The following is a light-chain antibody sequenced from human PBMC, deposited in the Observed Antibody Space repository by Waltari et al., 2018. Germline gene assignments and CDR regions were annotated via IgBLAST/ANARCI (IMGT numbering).Light chain of an antibody. CDR1: QSLFYSSNNENY. V-gene: IGKV4-1*01. CDR3: QQYFSSPPWT. J-gene: IGKJ1*01. CDR2: WAS. Sequence: DIVLTQSPDSLAVSLGESATINCKSSQSLFYSSNNENYLAWYQQKPGQPPRMLIYWASNRESGVPDRFSGSGSGTDFTLTISGLQAEDVAVYYCQQYFSSPPWTFGQGTKVEFK.